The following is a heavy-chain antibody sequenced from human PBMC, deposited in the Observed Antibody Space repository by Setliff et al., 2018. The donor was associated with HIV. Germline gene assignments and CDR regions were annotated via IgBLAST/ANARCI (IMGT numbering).Heavy chain of an antibody. J-gene: IGHJ4*02. CDR2: IYASGKT. CDR1: GDSLNTYY. CDR3: ARTSRTSGRGLFDY. Sequence: SETLSLTCNVSGDSLNTYYWSWIRQSGGKGLEWIGRIYASGKTTFNPSLKSRVRMSVDTSKNQFSLKLTSVTASDTAVYYCARTSRTSGRGLFDYWGQGSLVTAPQ. D-gene: IGHD3-10*01. V-gene: IGHV4-4*07.